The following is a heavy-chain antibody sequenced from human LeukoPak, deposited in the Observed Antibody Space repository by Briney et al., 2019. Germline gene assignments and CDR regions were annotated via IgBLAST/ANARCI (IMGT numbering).Heavy chain of an antibody. J-gene: IGHJ4*02. Sequence: GGSLRLSCAASGFTVSNNYMTWVRQAPGKGLEWVSAISGSGGSTYYADSVKGRFTISRDNSKNTLYLQMNSLRAEDTAVYYCAKRSVGYWGQGTLVTVSS. CDR1: GFTVSNNY. V-gene: IGHV3-23*01. CDR3: AKRSVGY. D-gene: IGHD5/OR15-5a*01. CDR2: ISGSGGST.